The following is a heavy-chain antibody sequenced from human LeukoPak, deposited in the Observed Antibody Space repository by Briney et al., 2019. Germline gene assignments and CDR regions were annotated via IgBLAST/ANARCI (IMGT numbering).Heavy chain of an antibody. CDR2: IKSDGSST. J-gene: IGHJ3*02. CDR3: ARRGAVADAFDI. CDR1: GFTFSNYA. Sequence: GGSLRLSCAASGFTFSNYAMSWVRQAPGTGLEWVSRIKSDGSSTSYADSVKGRFTISRDNAKNTLYLQMNSLRAEDTAVYYCARRGAVADAFDIWGQGTMVTVSS. D-gene: IGHD6-19*01. V-gene: IGHV3-74*01.